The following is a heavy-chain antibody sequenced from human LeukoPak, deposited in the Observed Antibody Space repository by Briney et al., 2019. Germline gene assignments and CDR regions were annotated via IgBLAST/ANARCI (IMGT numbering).Heavy chain of an antibody. J-gene: IGHJ4*02. CDR1: GYNFTIYD. V-gene: IGHV1-8*01. D-gene: IGHD2-15*01. CDR2: MNPNSGNT. CDR3: ARSGPTDY. Sequence: ASVMVSCKASGYNFTIYDIRWVRQATGQGLEWMGWMNPNSGNTGYAQKFQGRVNMTRNTSISTAYEQPRSLRSKDTTVYYCARSGPTDYWGEGTLLTVSS.